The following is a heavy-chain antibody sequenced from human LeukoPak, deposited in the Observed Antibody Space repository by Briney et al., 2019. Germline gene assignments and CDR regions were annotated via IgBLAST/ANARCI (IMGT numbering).Heavy chain of an antibody. Sequence: GGSLRLSCAASGFTFSSYWMSWVRQAPGKELEWVANIKQDGSEKYYVDSVKGRFTISRDNAKNSLYLQMNSLRAEDTAVYYCARAAPDYDFWSGYSTYFDYWGQGTLVTVSS. V-gene: IGHV3-7*01. CDR2: IKQDGSEK. CDR1: GFTFSSYW. CDR3: ARAAPDYDFWSGYSTYFDY. J-gene: IGHJ4*02. D-gene: IGHD3-3*01.